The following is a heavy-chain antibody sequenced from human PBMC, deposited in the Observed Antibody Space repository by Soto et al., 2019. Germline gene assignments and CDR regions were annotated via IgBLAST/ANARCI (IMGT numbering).Heavy chain of an antibody. CDR2: ISGSGGST. V-gene: IGHV3-23*01. Sequence: EVQLLESGGGLVQPGGSLRLACAASGFTFSSYAMSWVRQAPGKGLEWISSISGSGGSTYYADSVKGRFTISRDNSKNTLYVQLSSLRAEDTAVYYCTKRTNSGSYPNFSHSWGQGTLVTVSS. CDR3: TKRTNSGSYPNFSHS. J-gene: IGHJ4*02. CDR1: GFTFSSYA. D-gene: IGHD1-26*01.